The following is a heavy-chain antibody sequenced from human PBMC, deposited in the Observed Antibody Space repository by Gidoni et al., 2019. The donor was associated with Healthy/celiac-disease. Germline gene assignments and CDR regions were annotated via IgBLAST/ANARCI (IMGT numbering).Heavy chain of an antibody. CDR3: ARDRGIVSYYYYGMDV. J-gene: IGHJ6*02. D-gene: IGHD2-15*01. CDR2: ISSSSGTI. CDR1: GFTFCTYS. V-gene: IGHV3-48*02. Sequence: EVQLVESGGGLVQPGGSLRASFPASGFTFCTYSMNWVRQAPGKGLGWVSYISSSSGTIYYADSVKGRFTISRDNAKNSLYLQMNSLRDEDTAVYYCARDRGIVSYYYYGMDVWGQGTTVTVSS.